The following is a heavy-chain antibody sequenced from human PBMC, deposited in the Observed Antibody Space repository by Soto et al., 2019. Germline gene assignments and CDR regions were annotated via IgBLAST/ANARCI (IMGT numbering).Heavy chain of an antibody. CDR3: AKTRFLEWLLYNNWFDP. Sequence: GGSLRLSCAASGFTFSSYAMSWVRQAPGKGLEWVSAISGSGGSTYYADSVKGRFTISRDNSKNTLYLQMNSLRAEDMAVYYCAKTRFLEWLLYNNWFDPWGQGTLVTVSS. CDR1: GFTFSSYA. CDR2: ISGSGGST. D-gene: IGHD3-3*01. J-gene: IGHJ5*02. V-gene: IGHV3-23*01.